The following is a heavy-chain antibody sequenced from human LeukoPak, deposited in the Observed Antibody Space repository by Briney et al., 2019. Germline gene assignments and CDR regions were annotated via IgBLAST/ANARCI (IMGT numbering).Heavy chain of an antibody. CDR3: ARHAIAAANLYNWFDP. Sequence: PSETLSLTCTVSGGSISSSSYYWGWIRQPPGKGLEWIGSIYYSGSTYYNPSLKSRVTISVDTSKNQFSLKLSSVTAADTAVCYCARHAIAAANLYNWFDPWGQGTLVTVSS. CDR2: IYYSGST. D-gene: IGHD6-13*01. V-gene: IGHV4-39*01. CDR1: GGSISSSSYY. J-gene: IGHJ5*02.